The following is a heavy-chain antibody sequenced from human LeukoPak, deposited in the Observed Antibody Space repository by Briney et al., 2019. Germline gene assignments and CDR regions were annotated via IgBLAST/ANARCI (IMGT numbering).Heavy chain of an antibody. Sequence: SETLSLTCTVSGGSIRSGDYYWSWIRQPPGKGLEWIGYISYSGSTYYNPSLKSRVTISVDTSKNRFSLKLSSVTAADTAVYYCARAILREDYFDYWGQGTLVTVSS. CDR1: GGSIRSGDYY. CDR2: ISYSGST. J-gene: IGHJ4*02. V-gene: IGHV4-30-4*08. D-gene: IGHD1-26*01. CDR3: ARAILREDYFDY.